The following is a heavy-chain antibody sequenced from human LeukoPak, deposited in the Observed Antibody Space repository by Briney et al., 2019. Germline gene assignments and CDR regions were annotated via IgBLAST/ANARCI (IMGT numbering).Heavy chain of an antibody. Sequence: KASETLSLTCAVDGGSFSHYFWSWIRQPPGKGLEWIGEINHTGGTNYNPSLGTRVTLSVDTSKNHFSLKLNSVTAADTAVYYCASRYCTRTTCLLDAFDVWGQGTVVIVSS. D-gene: IGHD2-8*01. J-gene: IGHJ3*01. CDR1: GGSFSHYF. V-gene: IGHV4-34*01. CDR3: ASRYCTRTTCLLDAFDV. CDR2: INHTGGT.